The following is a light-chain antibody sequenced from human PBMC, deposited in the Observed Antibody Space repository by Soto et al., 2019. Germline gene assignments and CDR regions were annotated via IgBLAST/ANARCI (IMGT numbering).Light chain of an antibody. J-gene: IGKJ1*01. CDR2: KAS. V-gene: IGKV1-5*03. CDR1: QSISSW. CDR3: QQYNSYRT. Sequence: DIQMTQSPSTLSASVGDSVTITCRASQSISSWLAWYQQKPGKAPKLLIYKASSLESGVPSRFSGSGSGTEFTLTISSLQPDDFATYYCQQYNSYRTFGQGTKVDNK.